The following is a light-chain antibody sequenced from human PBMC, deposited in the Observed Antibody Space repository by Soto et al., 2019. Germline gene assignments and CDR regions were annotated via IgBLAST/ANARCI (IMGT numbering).Light chain of an antibody. V-gene: IGKV2D-29*01. J-gene: IGKJ2*01. CDR2: EIS. CDR3: MQSIALPYT. Sequence: DIVMTQTPLSLSVTPGQPASISCKSSQTLLHRDRKTSLYWYLQKPGQPPQLLIYEISRHSSGVPDRFSGSGSGTNFTLTLSRVEAEDIGVYYCMQSIALPYTFGQGTKLEIK. CDR1: QTLLHRDRKTS.